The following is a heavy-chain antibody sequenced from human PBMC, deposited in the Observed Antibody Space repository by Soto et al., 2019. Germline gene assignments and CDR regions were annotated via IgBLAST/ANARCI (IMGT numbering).Heavy chain of an antibody. CDR3: AREPATAKPEGVDF. J-gene: IGHJ4*02. CDR2: INPNSGGT. V-gene: IGHV1-2*02. D-gene: IGHD1-1*01. CDR1: GCTFSDYY. Sequence: ASVKVSCKASGCTFSDYYIHWVRQAPGQGLEWMGWINPNSGGTKYAPNFQGGVTMTRDTSITTAYMELSRLRSGDTAVYYCAREPATAKPEGVDFWGQGTLVTVS.